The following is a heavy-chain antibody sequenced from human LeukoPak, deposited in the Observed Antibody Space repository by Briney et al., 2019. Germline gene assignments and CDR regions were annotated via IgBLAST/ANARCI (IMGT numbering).Heavy chain of an antibody. D-gene: IGHD7-27*01. J-gene: IGHJ6*02. CDR2: IKQDGSEN. CDR1: GFIVSGKY. V-gene: IGHV3-7*01. CDR3: ARELGPYYYYYGMDV. Sequence: GSLRLSCAASGFIVSGKYMSWVRQAPGKGLEWVANIKQDGSENYYVDSVEGRFTISRDNAKNSLYLQMNSLRAEDTAVYYCARELGPYYYYYGMDVWGQGTTVTVSS.